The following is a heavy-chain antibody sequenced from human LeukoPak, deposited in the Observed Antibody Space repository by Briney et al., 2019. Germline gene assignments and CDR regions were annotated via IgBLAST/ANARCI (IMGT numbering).Heavy chain of an antibody. CDR1: GGSISSYY. D-gene: IGHD6-13*01. J-gene: IGHJ5*02. CDR3: ARAGGVYERRSWYLDWFDP. CDR2: IYYSGST. Sequence: SETLSLTCTVSGGSISSYYWSWIRQPPGKGLEWIGYIYYSGSTNYNPSLKSRVTISVDTSKNQFSLKLSSVTAADTAVYYCARAGGVYERRSWYLDWFDPWGQGTLVTVSS. V-gene: IGHV4-59*01.